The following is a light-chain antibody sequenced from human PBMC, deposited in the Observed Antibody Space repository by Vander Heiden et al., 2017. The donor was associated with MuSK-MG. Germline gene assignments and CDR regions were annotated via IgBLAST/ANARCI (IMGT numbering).Light chain of an antibody. CDR1: QSVSSY. V-gene: IGKV3-11*01. CDR3: QQRSNWPPWT. J-gene: IGKJ1*01. CDR2: DAS. Sequence: EIVLTQSPATLSLSPGERATLSCRASQSVSSYLAWYQQKPGQAPRLLIYDASNRDTGIPARFSGSGYGTDFTLIISSREPEDFAVYYCQQRSNWPPWTFGQGTKVEIK.